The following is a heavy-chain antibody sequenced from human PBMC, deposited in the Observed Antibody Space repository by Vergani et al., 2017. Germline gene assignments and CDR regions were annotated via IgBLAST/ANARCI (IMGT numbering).Heavy chain of an antibody. CDR1: GYFFTDYY. CDR2: INPNSGGT. J-gene: IGHJ4*02. Sequence: QVQLVQSGAEVKRPGASVKVSCKASGYFFTDYYMHWVRQVPGQGLEWMGWINPNSGGTNYAQKFQGRVTMTRDTSISTAYMELSNLRSDDTAVYYCARVGTSSNRDYFDYWGQGTLVTVSS. D-gene: IGHD2-2*01. CDR3: ARVGTSSNRDYFDY. V-gene: IGHV1-2*02.